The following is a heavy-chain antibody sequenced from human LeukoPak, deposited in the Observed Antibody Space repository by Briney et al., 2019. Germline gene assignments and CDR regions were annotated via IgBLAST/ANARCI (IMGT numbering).Heavy chain of an antibody. CDR3: ARGGRSGSYSSDC. D-gene: IGHD1-26*01. CDR2: IYSSGST. V-gene: IGHV4-4*07. Sequence: SETLSLTCTVSGGSISSYYWSWIRQPAGKGLEWIGRIYSSGSTNYNPSLESRVTMSVDTSKNQFSLKLSSVTAADTAVYYCARGGRSGSYSSDCWGRGTLVTVSS. CDR1: GGSISSYY. J-gene: IGHJ4*02.